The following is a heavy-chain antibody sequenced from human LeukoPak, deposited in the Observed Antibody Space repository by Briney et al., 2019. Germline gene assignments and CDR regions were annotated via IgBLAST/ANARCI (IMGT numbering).Heavy chain of an antibody. CDR3: AREVRALFDY. CDR2: IYTSGST. D-gene: IGHD3-10*01. Sequence: SETLSLTCTVSGGSISSSSYYWSWIRQPAGRGLEWIGRIYTSGSTNYNPSLKSRVTMSVDTSKNQFSLKLSSVTAADTAVYYCAREVRALFDYWGQGTLVTVSS. CDR1: GGSISSSSYY. V-gene: IGHV4-61*02. J-gene: IGHJ4*02.